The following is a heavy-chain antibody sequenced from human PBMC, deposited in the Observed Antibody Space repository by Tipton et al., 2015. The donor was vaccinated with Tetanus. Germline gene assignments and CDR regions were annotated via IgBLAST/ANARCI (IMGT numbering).Heavy chain of an antibody. Sequence: GSLRLSCAASGFTFSNYAMAWVRQAPGKGLEWVSYISSTSTYIYYGDSMKGRITVSRDNAQNSLFLQVNNLRAEDTAIYYCASGSTLDYWGQGTLVTVSS. J-gene: IGHJ4*02. CDR1: GFTFSNYA. V-gene: IGHV3-21*01. D-gene: IGHD1-7*01. CDR2: ISSTSTYI. CDR3: ASGSTLDY.